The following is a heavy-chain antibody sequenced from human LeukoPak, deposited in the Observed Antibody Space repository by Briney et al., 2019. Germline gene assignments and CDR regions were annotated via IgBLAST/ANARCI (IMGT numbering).Heavy chain of an antibody. CDR2: IIPIFGTA. CDR1: GGTFSSYA. V-gene: IGHV1-69*13. D-gene: IGHD3-10*01. Sequence: SVKVSCKASGGTFSSYAISWVRQAPGQGLEWMGGIIPIFGTANYAQKFQGRVTITADESTSTAYMELSSPRSEDTAVYYCAFTLPYGSGSYYSNRGYYYGMDVWGQGTTVTVSS. J-gene: IGHJ6*02. CDR3: AFTLPYGSGSYYSNRGYYYGMDV.